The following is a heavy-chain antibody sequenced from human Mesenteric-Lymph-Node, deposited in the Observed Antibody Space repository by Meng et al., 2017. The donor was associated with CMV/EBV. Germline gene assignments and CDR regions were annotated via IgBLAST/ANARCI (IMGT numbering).Heavy chain of an antibody. Sequence: SGYSFTSYWIGWVRQMPGKGLEWMGIIYPGDSDTRYSPSFQGQVTISADKSISTAYLQWSSLKASDTAMYYCARSPGSYHWTDAFDIWGQGTMVTVSS. CDR2: IYPGDSDT. J-gene: IGHJ3*02. D-gene: IGHD1-26*01. CDR1: GYSFTSYW. V-gene: IGHV5-51*01. CDR3: ARSPGSYHWTDAFDI.